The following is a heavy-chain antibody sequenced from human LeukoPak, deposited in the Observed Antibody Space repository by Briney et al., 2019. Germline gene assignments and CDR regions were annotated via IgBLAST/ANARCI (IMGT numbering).Heavy chain of an antibody. Sequence: GGSLRLSCAASGFTVSRDYMSWVRQAPGKGLQWVSVIYTGGSTYYADSVKGRFTISRDNSKNTLYLQMNSLRAEDTAVYYCARVFYSGYSRWFDPWGQGTLVTVSS. V-gene: IGHV3-66*01. CDR2: IYTGGST. J-gene: IGHJ5*02. CDR3: ARVFYSGYSRWFDP. CDR1: GFTVSRDY. D-gene: IGHD5-12*01.